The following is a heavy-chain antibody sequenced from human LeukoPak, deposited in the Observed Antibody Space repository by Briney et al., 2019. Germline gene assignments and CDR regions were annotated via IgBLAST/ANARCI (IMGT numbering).Heavy chain of an antibody. D-gene: IGHD6-13*01. V-gene: IGHV3-23*01. CDR1: GFTFSSYA. CDR2: ISGSGGST. Sequence: GGSLRLSCAASGFTFSSYAMSWVRQAPGKGLEWVSAISGSGGSTYYADSVKGRFTISRDNSKNTLYLQMNSLRAEDTAVYYCAKIGIAAAGSQTPPTHYFDYWGQGTLVTVSS. J-gene: IGHJ4*02. CDR3: AKIGIAAAGSQTPPTHYFDY.